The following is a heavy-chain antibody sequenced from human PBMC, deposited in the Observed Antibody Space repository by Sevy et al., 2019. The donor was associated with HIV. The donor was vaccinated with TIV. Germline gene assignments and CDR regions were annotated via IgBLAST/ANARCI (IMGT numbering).Heavy chain of an antibody. CDR3: ARESAPRGRYFGWSRGYYYMDV. J-gene: IGHJ6*03. CDR1: GFTFSGYY. CDR2: IKQDGGEI. Sequence: GGSLRLSCAASGFTFSGYYMTWVRQTPGKGLEWVANIKQDGGEIYYVDSVKGRFTISRDNAKNSLYLQMNSLRAEDTAVYYCARESAPRGRYFGWSRGYYYMDVWGKGTTVTVSS. D-gene: IGHD3-9*01. V-gene: IGHV3-7*01.